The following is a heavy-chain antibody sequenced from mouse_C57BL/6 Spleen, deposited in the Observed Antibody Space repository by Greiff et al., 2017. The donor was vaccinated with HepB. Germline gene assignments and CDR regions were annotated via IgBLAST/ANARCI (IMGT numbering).Heavy chain of an antibody. CDR1: GYTFTSYW. Sequence: QVQLQQPGAELVRPGTSVKLSCKASGYTFTSYWMHWVKQRPGQGLEWIGVIDPSDSYTNYNQKFKGKATLTVDTSSSTAYMQLSSLTSEDSAVYYGARRDWEYCAMDYWGQGTSVTVSS. D-gene: IGHD4-1*01. CDR2: IDPSDSYT. V-gene: IGHV1-59*01. J-gene: IGHJ4*01. CDR3: ARRDWEYCAMDY.